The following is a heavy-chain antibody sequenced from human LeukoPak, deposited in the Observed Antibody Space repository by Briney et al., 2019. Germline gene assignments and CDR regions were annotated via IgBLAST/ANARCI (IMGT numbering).Heavy chain of an antibody. CDR1: GFTFSSYA. CDR2: ISYDGSNK. V-gene: IGHV3-30*04. D-gene: IGHD6-19*01. J-gene: IGHJ6*04. CDR3: ARVAVTIYYYYYGMDV. Sequence: GGSLRLSCAASGFTFSSYAIHWVRQAPGKGLEWVAVISYDGSNKYHADSVKGRFTISRDNSKNTLYLQMNSLRAEDTAVYYCARVAVTIYYYYYGMDVWGKGTTVTVSS.